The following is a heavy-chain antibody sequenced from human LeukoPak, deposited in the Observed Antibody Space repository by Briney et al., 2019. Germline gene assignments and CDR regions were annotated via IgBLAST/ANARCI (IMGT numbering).Heavy chain of an antibody. D-gene: IGHD5-12*01. Sequence: SETLSLTCTVSGGSVRSDSYYWSWIRQPPGKGLEWIGYVYYSGSTNYNPSLKSRVTISVDTSKNQFSLKLRSVTAADTAVYYCAREGRGYSGYDYYYYGMDVWGQGTTVTVSS. CDR2: VYYSGST. V-gene: IGHV4-61*01. CDR1: GGSVRSDSYY. CDR3: AREGRGYSGYDYYYYGMDV. J-gene: IGHJ6*02.